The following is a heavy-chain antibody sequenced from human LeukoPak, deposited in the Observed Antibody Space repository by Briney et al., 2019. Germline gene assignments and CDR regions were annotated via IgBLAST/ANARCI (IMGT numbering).Heavy chain of an antibody. CDR1: GFTFSSYS. CDR2: ISSSSSYI. D-gene: IGHD5-18*01. Sequence: GGSLRLSCAAAGFTFSSYSMNWVRQAPGKGLEWVSSISSSSSYIYYADSVKGRFTISRDNAKNSLYLQMNSLRAEDTAVYYCASTLYSYGYVDAFDIWGQGTMVTVSS. CDR3: ASTLYSYGYVDAFDI. J-gene: IGHJ3*02. V-gene: IGHV3-21*01.